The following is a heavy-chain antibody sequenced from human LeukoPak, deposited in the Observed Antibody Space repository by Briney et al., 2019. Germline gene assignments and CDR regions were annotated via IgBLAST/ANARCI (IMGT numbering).Heavy chain of an antibody. CDR3: AREAAAGIGY. CDR1: GGSISSSSYY. D-gene: IGHD6-13*01. CDR2: IYYSGST. V-gene: IGHV4-39*01. J-gene: IGHJ4*02. Sequence: SETLSLTCTVSGGSISSSSYYWGWIRQPPGKGLEWIGSIYYSGSTYYNPSLKSRVTISVDTSKNQFSLKLSSVTAADTAVYYCAREAAAGIGYWGQGTLVTVSS.